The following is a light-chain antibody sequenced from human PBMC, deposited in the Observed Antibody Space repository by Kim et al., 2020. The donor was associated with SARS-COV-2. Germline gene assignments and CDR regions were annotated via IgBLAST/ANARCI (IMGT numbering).Light chain of an antibody. CDR3: QQSYSAPRA. J-gene: IGKJ1*01. V-gene: IGKV1-39*01. Sequence: DIQMTQSPSSLSASVGDRVTITCRASQHINNYLNWYQQKPGKAPNLLIYAASDLHSGVPSRFIGGGFGTHFTLTINNLQPEEFAMYYCQQSYSAPRAFGQGTKVDIK. CDR2: AAS. CDR1: QHINNY.